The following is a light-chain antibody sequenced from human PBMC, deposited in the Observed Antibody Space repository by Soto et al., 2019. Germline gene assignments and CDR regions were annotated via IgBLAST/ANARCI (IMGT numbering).Light chain of an antibody. J-gene: IGKJ4*01. Sequence: EIVMTQSPATLSVSPGERATLSCRASQSVSGNLAWYQQKPGRAPRLLIYGASTRATGIPARFSGSGSGTEFTLTISSLQSEDFAVYYCQQYNNWPLTFGGGTKVDIK. CDR3: QQYNNWPLT. CDR2: GAS. CDR1: QSVSGN. V-gene: IGKV3-15*01.